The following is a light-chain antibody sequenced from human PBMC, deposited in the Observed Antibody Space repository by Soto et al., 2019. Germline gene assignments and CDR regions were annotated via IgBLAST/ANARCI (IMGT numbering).Light chain of an antibody. J-gene: IGKJ4*01. V-gene: IGKV3-11*01. Sequence: EIVLTQSPATLSLSPGERATLSCRASQSVSSYLAWYQQKPGQAPRLLIYDASNRATSIPARFSGSGSGTDFTITISSLEPEDFAVYYGQQRSNWPLTFGGGTKVGIK. CDR1: QSVSSY. CDR3: QQRSNWPLT. CDR2: DAS.